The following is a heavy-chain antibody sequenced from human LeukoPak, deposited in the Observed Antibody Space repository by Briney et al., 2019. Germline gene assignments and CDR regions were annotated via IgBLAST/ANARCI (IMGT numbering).Heavy chain of an antibody. CDR1: GGTFSSYA. V-gene: IGHV1-69*05. D-gene: IGHD3-3*01. Sequence: SVKLSCTASGGTFSSYAISWVRQAPGQGLEWMGGIIPIFGTANYAQKFPGRVTITTDESTSTASMELSSLRSEDTAVYYCARTHYDFWSPQKGYYMDVWGKGTTVTVSS. CDR3: ARTHYDFWSPQKGYYMDV. CDR2: IIPIFGTA. J-gene: IGHJ6*03.